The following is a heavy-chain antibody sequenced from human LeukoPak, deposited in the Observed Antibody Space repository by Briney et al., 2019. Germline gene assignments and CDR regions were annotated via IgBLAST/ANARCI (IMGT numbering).Heavy chain of an antibody. D-gene: IGHD3-10*01. CDR3: AKNGHGTGSYYPRTKYYFDY. CDR1: GFTFSSYE. V-gene: IGHV3-23*01. CDR2: ISTSGGST. Sequence: GGSLRLSCAASGFTFSSYEMNWVRQAPGKGLEWVATISTSGGSTYYADFVKGRFTISRDNSKNTLYLQMNSLRAEDTAVYYCAKNGHGTGSYYPRTKYYFDYWGQGTLVTVSS. J-gene: IGHJ4*02.